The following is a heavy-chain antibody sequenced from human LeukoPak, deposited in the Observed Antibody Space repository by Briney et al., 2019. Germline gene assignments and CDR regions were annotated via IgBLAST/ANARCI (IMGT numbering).Heavy chain of an antibody. Sequence: PGGSLRLSCAASGFTFDDYAMHWVRQAPGKGLEWVSSISTSSSYIYYADSVKGRFTISRDNAKNSLYLQMNSLRVDDMAVYYCARGASVVAGSDDAFDIWGQGTMVTVSS. CDR3: ARGASVVAGSDDAFDI. CDR1: GFTFDDYA. J-gene: IGHJ3*02. CDR2: ISTSSSYI. V-gene: IGHV3-21*01. D-gene: IGHD6-19*01.